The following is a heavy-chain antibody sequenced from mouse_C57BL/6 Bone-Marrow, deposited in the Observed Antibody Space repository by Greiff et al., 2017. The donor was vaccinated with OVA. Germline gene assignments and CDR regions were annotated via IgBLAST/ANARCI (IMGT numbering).Heavy chain of an antibody. CDR2: INPSSGYT. V-gene: IGHV1-7*01. J-gene: IGHJ3*01. CDR1: GYTFTSYW. Sequence: QVQLQQSGAELAKPGASVKLSCKASGYTFTSYWMHWVKQRPGQGLEWIGYINPSSGYTKSNQKFKDKATLTADKSSSTAYMQLSSLTYEDSAVYYCASNYDGYYFWFAYWGQGTLVTVSA. CDR3: ASNYDGYYFWFAY. D-gene: IGHD2-3*01.